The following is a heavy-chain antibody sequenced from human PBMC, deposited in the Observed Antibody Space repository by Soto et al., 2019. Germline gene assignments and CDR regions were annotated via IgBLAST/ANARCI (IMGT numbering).Heavy chain of an antibody. CDR3: ARARSDF. CDR1: GFIFGDYA. CDR2: IAAKAYGGAT. V-gene: IGHV3-49*03. Sequence: EVQLVESGGGLVHPGGSLRLSCTTSGFIFGDYAMSWFRQAPGKGLEWVGFIAAKAYGGATEYAESVKGRFIISRDDSHSIAYLRMPSLRTEDTAVYYCARARSDFWGQEPWSPSPQ. J-gene: IGHJ4*01.